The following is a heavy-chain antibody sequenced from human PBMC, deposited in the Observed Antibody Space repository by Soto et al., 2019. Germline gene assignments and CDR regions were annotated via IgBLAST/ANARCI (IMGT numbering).Heavy chain of an antibody. Sequence: GGSLRLSCAASGFTFSSYWMSWVRQAPGKGLEWVANIKQDGSEKYYVDSVKGRFTISRDNAKNSLYLQMNSLRAEDTAVYYCARDPMIASVATDGVGYWGQGTLVTVSS. J-gene: IGHJ4*02. CDR3: ARDPMIASVATDGVGY. CDR1: GFTFSSYW. CDR2: IKQDGSEK. V-gene: IGHV3-7*01. D-gene: IGHD5-12*01.